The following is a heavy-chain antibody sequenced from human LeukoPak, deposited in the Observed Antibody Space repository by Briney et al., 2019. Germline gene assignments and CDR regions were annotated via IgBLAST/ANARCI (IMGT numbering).Heavy chain of an antibody. CDR2: ISYDGSNK. J-gene: IGHJ3*02. V-gene: IGHV3-30*03. CDR3: AREVTNDAFDI. Sequence: GGSLRLSCAASGFTFSSFGMHWVRQAPGKGLEWVAVISYDGSNKYSADSVKGRFIISRDNSKNTLYLQMSSLRADDTALYYCAREVTNDAFDIWGQGTMVTVSS. CDR1: GFTFSSFG. D-gene: IGHD4-17*01.